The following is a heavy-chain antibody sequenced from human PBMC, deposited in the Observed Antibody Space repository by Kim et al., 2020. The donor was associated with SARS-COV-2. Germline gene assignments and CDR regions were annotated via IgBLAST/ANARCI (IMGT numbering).Heavy chain of an antibody. J-gene: IGHJ6*02. CDR1: IGSFSGYS. CDR2: IDHSGSV. CDR3: ARGRTGVVPSPILGIGPPYDSFIIDV. V-gene: IGHV4-34*01. D-gene: IGHD2-2*02. Sequence: SETLSLTCAVYIGSFSGYSWTWIRQPPGKGLEWIGEIDHSGSVNYNPSLKSRVTISLDTSKNQFSLKVTAVTAADTAFYFCARGRTGVVPSPILGIGPPYDSFIIDVWAHGTAVTVSS.